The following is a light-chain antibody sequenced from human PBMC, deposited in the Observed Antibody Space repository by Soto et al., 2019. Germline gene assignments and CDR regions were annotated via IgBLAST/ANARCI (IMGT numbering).Light chain of an antibody. CDR2: WAS. Sequence: DVVVTQSPDSLSVGLGERATINCRSSQSVLYPSNNKNYLAWYQQKSGQKPRLLLYWASTRESGVPDRFSGSGSGADFTLTIRTLQPEDVAVYYCHQFYIPPPTLGQGTKVDIK. CDR1: QSVLYPSNNKNY. CDR3: HQFYIPPPT. V-gene: IGKV4-1*01. J-gene: IGKJ1*01.